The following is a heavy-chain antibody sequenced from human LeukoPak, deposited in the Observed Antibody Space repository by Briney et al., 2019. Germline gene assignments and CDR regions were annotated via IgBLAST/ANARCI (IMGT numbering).Heavy chain of an antibody. CDR2: ISSSSSYI. J-gene: IGHJ4*02. D-gene: IGHD3-10*02. Sequence: GGSLRLSCAASGSTFSSYSMNWVRQAPGKGLEWVSFISSSSSYIYYADSVKGRFTISRDNAKNSLYLQMNSLRAEDTAVYYCARGTMFPYYSDYWGQGTLVTVSS. CDR3: ARGTMFPYYSDY. CDR1: GSTFSSYS. V-gene: IGHV3-21*01.